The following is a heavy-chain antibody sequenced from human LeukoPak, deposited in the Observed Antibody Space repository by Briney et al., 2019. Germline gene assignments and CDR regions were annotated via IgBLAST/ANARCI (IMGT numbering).Heavy chain of an antibody. D-gene: IGHD3-22*01. CDR1: GGSISSSTYY. CDR3: ARGSGYYYKFDY. CDR2: LSYSGKT. V-gene: IGHV4-39*07. J-gene: IGHJ4*02. Sequence: NPSDTLSLTCIISGGSISSSTYYWGWIHQPPGKGLEWIGTLSYSGKTYYNPSLKSRVTISIDTSKNQFSLKLSSVTAADTAVYYCARGSGYYYKFDYWGQGTLVTVSS.